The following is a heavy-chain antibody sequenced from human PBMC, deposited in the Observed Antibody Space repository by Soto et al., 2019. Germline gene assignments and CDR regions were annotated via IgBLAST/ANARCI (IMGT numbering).Heavy chain of an antibody. Sequence: GGSLRLSCAASGFTFSSYAMSWVRQAPGKGLEWVSATSGSGGTTYYADSVKGRFTISRDNSKKTLYLQINSLRAEDTAVYYCASGGRYYYDSSGYYWIYWGQGTLVTVSS. CDR2: TSGSGGTT. D-gene: IGHD3-22*01. J-gene: IGHJ4*02. V-gene: IGHV3-23*01. CDR1: GFTFSSYA. CDR3: ASGGRYYYDSSGYYWIY.